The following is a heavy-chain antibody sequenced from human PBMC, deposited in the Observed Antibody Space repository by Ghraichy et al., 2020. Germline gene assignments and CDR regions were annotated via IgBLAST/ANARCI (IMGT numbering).Heavy chain of an antibody. CDR1: EGTFSSYA. J-gene: IGHJ6*02. V-gene: IGHV1-69*06. CDR3: ARDEAARSFYGMDV. CDR2: IIPILDTA. Sequence: SVKVSCKEYEGTFSSYAISWVRQAPGQGLEWMGGIIPILDTANYAQKFQGRVTITADKSTGTVYMELNSLRSEDTAVYYCARDEAARSFYGMDVWGQGTTVIVSS. D-gene: IGHD6-13*01.